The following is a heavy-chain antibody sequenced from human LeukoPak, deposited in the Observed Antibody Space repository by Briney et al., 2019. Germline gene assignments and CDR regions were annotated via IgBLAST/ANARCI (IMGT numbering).Heavy chain of an antibody. J-gene: IGHJ1*01. Sequence: PGGSLRLSCAASGFTFSTYWMYWVRQAPGKGLVWVSRIKSDGSGTSYADSVKGRFTISSDGAKNTLYLQMNSLRAEDTAVYYCARASLGYCSGGSCYSGLFWGQGTLVTVSS. CDR2: IKSDGSGT. CDR3: ARASLGYCSGGSCYSGLF. D-gene: IGHD2-15*01. V-gene: IGHV3-74*01. CDR1: GFTFSTYW.